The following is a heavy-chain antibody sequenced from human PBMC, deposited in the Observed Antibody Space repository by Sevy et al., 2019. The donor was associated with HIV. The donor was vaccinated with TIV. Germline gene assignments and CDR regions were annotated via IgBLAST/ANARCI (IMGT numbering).Heavy chain of an antibody. Sequence: GGSLRLSCAASEFTFRSYGMHWVRQAPGKGLEWVAVIWDNGSKKYYADSVKGRLTISRDNSKNTLYLQMNSLRAEDTAVYYCARGGYCTNNVCYGSIDYWGRGTLVTVSS. CDR1: EFTFRSYG. V-gene: IGHV3-33*01. CDR2: IWDNGSKK. D-gene: IGHD2-8*01. CDR3: ARGGYCTNNVCYGSIDY. J-gene: IGHJ4*02.